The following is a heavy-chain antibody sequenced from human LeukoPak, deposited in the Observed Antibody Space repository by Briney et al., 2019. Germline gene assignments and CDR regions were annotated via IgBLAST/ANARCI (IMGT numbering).Heavy chain of an antibody. J-gene: IGHJ3*02. D-gene: IGHD3-10*01. CDR2: IYYSGST. V-gene: IGHV4-30-4*08. CDR3: ASGGPMVRGVIASPGAVDAFDI. Sequence: SQTLSLTCTVSGGSISSGDYYWSWIRQPPGKGLEWIRYIYYSGSTYYNPSLKSRVTISVDTSKNQFSLKLSSVTAADTAVYYCASGGPMVRGVIASPGAVDAFDIWGQGTMVTVSS. CDR1: GGSISSGDYY.